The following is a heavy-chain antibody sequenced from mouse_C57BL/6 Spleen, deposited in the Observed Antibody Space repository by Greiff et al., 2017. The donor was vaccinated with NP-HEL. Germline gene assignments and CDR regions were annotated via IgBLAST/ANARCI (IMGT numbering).Heavy chain of an antibody. CDR3: ARGGYYGSFAY. Sequence: QVQLQQSGPELVKPGASVKISCKASGYAFSSSWMNWVKQRPGKGLEWIGRIYPGDGDTNYNGKFKGKATLTADKSSSTAYMQLSSLTSEDSAVYFCARGGYYGSFAYWGQGTLVTVSA. V-gene: IGHV1-82*01. D-gene: IGHD1-1*01. J-gene: IGHJ3*01. CDR2: IYPGDGDT. CDR1: GYAFSSSW.